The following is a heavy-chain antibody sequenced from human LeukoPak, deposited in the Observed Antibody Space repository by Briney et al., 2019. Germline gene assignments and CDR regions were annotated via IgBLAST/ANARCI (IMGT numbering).Heavy chain of an antibody. CDR3: ARGYSGFPYYYYYMDV. CDR1: GGSFSGYY. Sequence: LSLTCAVYGGSFSGYYWTWIRQAPGKGLEWISDISSSASTRYYADSVKGRFTISRDNAKNSLYLQMNSLRAEDTAVYYCARGYSGFPYYYYYMDVWGRGTTVTVSS. J-gene: IGHJ6*03. D-gene: IGHD2-21*01. CDR2: ISSSASTR. V-gene: IGHV3-11*04.